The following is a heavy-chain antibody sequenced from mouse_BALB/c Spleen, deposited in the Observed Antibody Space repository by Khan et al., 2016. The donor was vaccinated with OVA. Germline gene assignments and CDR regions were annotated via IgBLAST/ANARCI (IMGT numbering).Heavy chain of an antibody. J-gene: IGHJ3*01. D-gene: IGHD1-2*01. Sequence: VQLKQSGPELVKPGDSMKISCKASGYSFTDYTMNWVKQSHGKNLEWIGLINPYNGASNYKQKFEGKATLTVDKSSSTAYMELLSLTSEDSAVYNCARSGYGGFAFWGQGTLVTVSA. V-gene: IGHV1-18*01. CDR3: ARSGYGGFAF. CDR2: INPYNGAS. CDR1: GYSFTDYT.